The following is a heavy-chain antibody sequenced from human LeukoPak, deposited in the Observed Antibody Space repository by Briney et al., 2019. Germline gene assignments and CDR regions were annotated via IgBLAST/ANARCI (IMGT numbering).Heavy chain of an antibody. CDR1: VRSVSSGSYY. Sequence: SETLSLTCTVSVRSVSSGSYYWSWIRQPPGKGLEWIGYIYYSGSTNYNPSLKSRVTISVDTSKNQFSLKLSSVTAADTAVYYCARGSSSGWFLIDYWGQGTLVTVSS. J-gene: IGHJ4*02. CDR3: ARGSSSGWFLIDY. D-gene: IGHD6-19*01. CDR2: IYYSGST. V-gene: IGHV4-61*01.